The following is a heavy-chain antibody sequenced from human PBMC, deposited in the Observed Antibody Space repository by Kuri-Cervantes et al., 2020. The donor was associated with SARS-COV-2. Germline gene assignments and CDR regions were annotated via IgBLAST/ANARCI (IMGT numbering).Heavy chain of an antibody. V-gene: IGHV3-30*18. CDR2: ISYDGSNK. CDR1: GFTFSSYG. D-gene: IGHD3-3*01. CDR3: AKDQPRITIFVVVNDDAFDI. Sequence: GESLKISCAASGFTFSSYGMHWVRQAPGKGLEWVAVISYDGSNKYYADSVKGRFTISRDNSKNTLYLQMNSLRAEDTAVYYCAKDQPRITIFVVVNDDAFDIWGQGTMVTVSS. J-gene: IGHJ3*02.